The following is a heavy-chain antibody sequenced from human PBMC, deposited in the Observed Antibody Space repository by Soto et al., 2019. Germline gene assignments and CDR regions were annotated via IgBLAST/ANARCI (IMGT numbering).Heavy chain of an antibody. CDR2: ISYDGSNK. CDR3: AKDRAPFGAVAGTHY. J-gene: IGHJ4*02. CDR1: GFTFSSYG. Sequence: GGSLRLSCAASGFTFSSYGMHWVRQAPGKGLEWVAVISYDGSNKYYADSVKGRFTISRDNSKNTLYLQMNSLRAEDTAVYYCAKDRAPFGAVAGTHYWGQGTLVTVSS. V-gene: IGHV3-30*18. D-gene: IGHD6-19*01.